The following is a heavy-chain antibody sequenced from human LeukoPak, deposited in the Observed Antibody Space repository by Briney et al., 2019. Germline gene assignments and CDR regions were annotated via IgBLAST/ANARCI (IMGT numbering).Heavy chain of an antibody. Sequence: SETLSLTCTVSGGSISSSSYYWGWIRQPPGKGLEWIGSIYYSGSTYYNPSLKSRVTTSLDTSKNQFSLELNSVTAADTAVYYCSRLTNGNPGDYWGQGTLVTVSS. CDR3: SRLTNGNPGDY. V-gene: IGHV4-39*07. CDR2: IYYSGST. CDR1: GGSISSSSYY. D-gene: IGHD2-8*01. J-gene: IGHJ4*02.